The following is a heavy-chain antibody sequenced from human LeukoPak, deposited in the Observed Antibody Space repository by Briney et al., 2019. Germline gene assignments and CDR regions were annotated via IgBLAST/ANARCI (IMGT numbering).Heavy chain of an antibody. J-gene: IGHJ6*03. CDR1: GGTFSSYA. Sequence: ASVKVSCKASGGTFSSYAISWVRQAPGQGLEWMGGIIPIFGTANYAQKFQGRVTITADESTSTAYMELSSLRSEDTAVYYCASSQYCSSTSCYSYYYYYYMDVWGKGTTVTVSS. CDR2: IIPIFGTA. V-gene: IGHV1-69*13. CDR3: ASSQYCSSTSCYSYYYYYYMDV. D-gene: IGHD2-2*01.